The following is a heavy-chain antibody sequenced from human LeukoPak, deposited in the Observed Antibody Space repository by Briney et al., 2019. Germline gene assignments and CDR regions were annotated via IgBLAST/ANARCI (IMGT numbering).Heavy chain of an antibody. CDR3: ARGGITGTRTMYNWFDP. D-gene: IGHD1-20*01. V-gene: IGHV4-34*01. CDR1: GGSISSHY. Sequence: PSETLSLTCTVSGGSISSHYWSWIRQPPGKGLEWIGEINHSGSTNYNPSLKSRVTISVDTSKNQFSLKLSSVTAADTAVYYCARGGITGTRTMYNWFDPWGQGTLVTVSS. J-gene: IGHJ5*02. CDR2: INHSGST.